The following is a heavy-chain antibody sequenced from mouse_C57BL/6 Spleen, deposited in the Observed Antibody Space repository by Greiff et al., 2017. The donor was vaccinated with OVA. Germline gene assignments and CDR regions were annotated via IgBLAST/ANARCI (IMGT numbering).Heavy chain of an antibody. Sequence: EVQLVESGEGLVKPGGSLKLSCAASGFTFSSYAMSWVRQTPEKRLEWVAYISSGGDYIYYADTVKGRFTISRDNARNTLYLQMSSLKSEDTAMYYCTRGLWARDYYAMDYWGQGTSVTVSS. J-gene: IGHJ4*01. CDR2: ISSGGDYI. V-gene: IGHV5-9-1*02. CDR1: GFTFSSYA. CDR3: TRGLWARDYYAMDY. D-gene: IGHD6-5*01.